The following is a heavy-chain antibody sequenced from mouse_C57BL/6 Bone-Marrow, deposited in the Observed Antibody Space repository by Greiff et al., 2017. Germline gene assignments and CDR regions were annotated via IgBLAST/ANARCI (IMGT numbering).Heavy chain of an antibody. J-gene: IGHJ4*01. D-gene: IGHD1-1*01. CDR1: GFSLTSYG. Sequence: QVQLQQSGPGLVQPSQSLSITCKVSGFSLTSYGVHWVRQPPGKGLEWLGVIWSGGSTDYNAAFISRLSISKDNSKSQVFFKMNSLQADDTAIYYCAKTPFRTTVVAPHYAMDYWGQGTSVTVSS. CDR2: IWSGGST. V-gene: IGHV2-4*01. CDR3: AKTPFRTTVVAPHYAMDY.